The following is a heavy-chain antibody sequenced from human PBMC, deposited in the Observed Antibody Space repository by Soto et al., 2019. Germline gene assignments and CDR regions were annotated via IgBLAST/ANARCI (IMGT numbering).Heavy chain of an antibody. D-gene: IGHD3-10*01. J-gene: IGHJ6*02. V-gene: IGHV1-3*01. Sequence: ASVKVSCKASGYTYTSYAMHWVRQAPGQRLEWMGWINAGNGNTKYSQKFQGRVTITRDTSASTAYMELSSLRSEDTAVYYCARCYYGSGSPPPYGMDVWGQGTTVTVSS. CDR1: GYTYTSYA. CDR3: ARCYYGSGSPPPYGMDV. CDR2: INAGNGNT.